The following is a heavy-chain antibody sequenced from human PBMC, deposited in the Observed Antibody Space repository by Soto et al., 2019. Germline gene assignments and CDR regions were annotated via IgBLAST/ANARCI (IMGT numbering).Heavy chain of an antibody. CDR3: ARDPIKGSSWYGAFDI. Sequence: SLRLSCAASGFTFSSYAMHWVRQAPGKGLEWVAVISYDGSNKYYADSVKGRFTISRDNSKNTLYLQMNSLRAEDTAVYYCARDPIKGSSWYGAFDIWGQGTMVTVSS. CDR1: GFTFSSYA. V-gene: IGHV3-30-3*01. J-gene: IGHJ3*02. D-gene: IGHD6-13*01. CDR2: ISYDGSNK.